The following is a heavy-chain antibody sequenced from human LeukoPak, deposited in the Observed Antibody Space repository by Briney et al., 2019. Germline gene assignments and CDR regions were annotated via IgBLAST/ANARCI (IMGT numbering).Heavy chain of an antibody. Sequence: GGSPILSCAASGFTFSSYGMHWVRQAPGKGLEWVAVISYDGSNKYYADSVKGRFTISRDNSKNTLYLQMNSLRAEDTAVYYCAKDLANYYYYGMDVWGQGTTVTVSS. CDR2: ISYDGSNK. CDR1: GFTFSSYG. V-gene: IGHV3-30*18. J-gene: IGHJ6*02. D-gene: IGHD5-12*01. CDR3: AKDLANYYYYGMDV.